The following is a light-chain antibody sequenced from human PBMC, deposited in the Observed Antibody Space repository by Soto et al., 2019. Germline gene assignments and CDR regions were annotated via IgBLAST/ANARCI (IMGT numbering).Light chain of an antibody. CDR1: QSISSN. Sequence: EIVLTQSPATLSVSPGERATLSCRDSQSISSNLAWYQQKPGQAPRLLIYGASTRATGIPARFSGSGSGTGFTLTISSLQSEDSAVYYCQQYNNWPPWTFGQGTKVEIK. J-gene: IGKJ1*01. CDR3: QQYNNWPPWT. CDR2: GAS. V-gene: IGKV3-15*01.